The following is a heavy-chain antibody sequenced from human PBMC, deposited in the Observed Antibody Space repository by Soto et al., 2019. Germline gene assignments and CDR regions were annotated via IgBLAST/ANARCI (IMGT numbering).Heavy chain of an antibody. CDR2: INPNNGGT. CDR3: AGGETLRLGELSSYYFDY. J-gene: IGHJ4*02. CDR1: GYTVTGYY. V-gene: IGHV1-2*02. Sequence: ASVKVSCQASGYTVTGYYIHWVRQAPGQGLEWMAWINPNNGGTFYAQKLQGRVTMTSDTSISTAYMELRRLRAEDTAVYYCAGGETLRLGELSSYYFDYWGQGTLVTVSS. D-gene: IGHD3-16*02.